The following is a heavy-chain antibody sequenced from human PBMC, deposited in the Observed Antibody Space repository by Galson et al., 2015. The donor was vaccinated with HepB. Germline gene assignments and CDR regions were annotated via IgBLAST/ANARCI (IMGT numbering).Heavy chain of an antibody. Sequence: SLRLSCAASGFTFSTYGMHWVRQAPGKGLEWVAVISNDGSDKYYVDSVQGRFIISRDNSKNTLFLQMTSLRAEDTAVYYCAKGVSSSFYYYMDVWGKGTTVTVSS. CDR2: ISNDGSDK. V-gene: IGHV3-30*18. CDR3: AKGVSSSFYYYMDV. D-gene: IGHD6-6*01. CDR1: GFTFSTYG. J-gene: IGHJ6*03.